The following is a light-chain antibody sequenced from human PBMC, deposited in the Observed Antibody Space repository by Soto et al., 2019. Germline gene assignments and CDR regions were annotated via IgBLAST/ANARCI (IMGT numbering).Light chain of an antibody. Sequence: DIQMTQSPSSLSASVGDRVTITCRASQSISSYLNWYQQKPGKAPKLLIYAASSLQSGVPSRFSGSGSGTDFTLTISSLPPEDFATYYCQQSYSTPPGTVGPGTKVDSK. CDR1: QSISSY. CDR2: AAS. J-gene: IGKJ3*01. V-gene: IGKV1-39*01. CDR3: QQSYSTPPGT.